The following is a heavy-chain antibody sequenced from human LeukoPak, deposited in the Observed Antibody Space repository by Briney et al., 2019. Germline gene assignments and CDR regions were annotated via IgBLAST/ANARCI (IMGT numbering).Heavy chain of an antibody. CDR2: ISSNGGST. J-gene: IGHJ4*02. CDR3: VKPGLYGGYVYFDY. Sequence: SGGSLRLSCAASGFPFSSYAMHWVRQAPGKGLEYVSAISSNGGSTYYADSVKGRFTISRDNSKNTLYLQMSSLRAEDTAVYYCVKPGLYGGYVYFDYWGQGTLVTVSS. D-gene: IGHD5-12*01. CDR1: GFPFSSYA. V-gene: IGHV3-64D*06.